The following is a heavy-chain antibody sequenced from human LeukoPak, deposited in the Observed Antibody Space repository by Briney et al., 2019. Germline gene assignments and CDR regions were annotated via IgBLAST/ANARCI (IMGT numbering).Heavy chain of an antibody. V-gene: IGHV3-30*02. J-gene: IGHJ6*03. Sequence: PGGSLRLSCAASGFTFSDYWMSWVRRAPGKGLEWVAFIRYDGSNKYYADSVKGRFTISRDNSKNTLYLQMNSLRAEDTAVYYCAKDLFWSMDVWGKGTMVTISS. CDR1: GFTFSDYW. CDR2: IRYDGSNK. CDR3: AKDLFWSMDV. D-gene: IGHD3-3*01.